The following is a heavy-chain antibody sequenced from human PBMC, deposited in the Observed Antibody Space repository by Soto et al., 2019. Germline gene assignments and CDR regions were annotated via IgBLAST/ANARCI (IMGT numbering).Heavy chain of an antibody. V-gene: IGHV4-34*01. J-gene: IGHJ5*01. CDR1: GGSLSRYY. CDR3: AKDKITGLFDS. Sequence: TETLSLTCAVYGGSLSRYYWTCILQPPGTGLEWIGEINHSGSTNYNPSLKSRVTISVDTSKNQFSLKLTSVTAADTAVYYCAKDKITGLFDSWGQGTLVTVSA. CDR2: INHSGST. D-gene: IGHD2-8*02.